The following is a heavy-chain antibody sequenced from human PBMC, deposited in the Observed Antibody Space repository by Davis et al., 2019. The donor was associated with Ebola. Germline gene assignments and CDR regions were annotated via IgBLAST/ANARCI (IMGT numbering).Heavy chain of an antibody. D-gene: IGHD3-10*01. Sequence: PGGSLRLSCAASGFTFSSYAMHWVRQAPGKGLEWVAVISYDGSNKYYADSVKGRFTISRDNSKNTLYLQMNSLRAEDTAVYYCAKDGLGGSFDYWGQGTLVTVSS. J-gene: IGHJ4*02. CDR3: AKDGLGGSFDY. V-gene: IGHV3-30-3*01. CDR2: ISYDGSNK. CDR1: GFTFSSYA.